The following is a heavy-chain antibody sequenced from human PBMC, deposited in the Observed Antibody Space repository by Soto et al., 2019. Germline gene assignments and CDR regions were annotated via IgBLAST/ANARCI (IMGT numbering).Heavy chain of an antibody. D-gene: IGHD6-13*01. CDR2: ISYDGSNK. Sequence: PGGSLRLSCAASGFTFSSYAMHWVRQAPGKGLEWVAVISYDGSNKYYADSVKGRFTISRDNSKNTLYLQMNSLRAEDTAVYYCASSAVAAAGTDDAFDIWGRGTMVTVSS. CDR3: ASSAVAAAGTDDAFDI. J-gene: IGHJ3*02. CDR1: GFTFSSYA. V-gene: IGHV3-30-3*01.